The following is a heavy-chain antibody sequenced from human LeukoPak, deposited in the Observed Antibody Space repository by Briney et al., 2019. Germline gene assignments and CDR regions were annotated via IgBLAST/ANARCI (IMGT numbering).Heavy chain of an antibody. D-gene: IGHD2-2*01. CDR2: INSDGSST. CDR1: GFTFSSYW. J-gene: IGHJ4*02. CDR3: AKGRSTSSTFDY. Sequence: GGSLRLSCAASGFTFSSYWMHWVRQAPGKGLVWVSRINSDGSSTSYADSVKGRFTISRDNSKNTLYLQMNSLRAEDTAVYYCAKGRSTSSTFDYWGQGTLVTVSS. V-gene: IGHV3-74*01.